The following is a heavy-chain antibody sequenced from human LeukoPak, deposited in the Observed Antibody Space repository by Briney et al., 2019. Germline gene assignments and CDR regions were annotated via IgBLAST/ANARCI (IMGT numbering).Heavy chain of an antibody. CDR2: INPRNGAT. CDR3: ARDPRDTGGSYDS. J-gene: IGHJ5*01. V-gene: IGHV1-2*02. Sequence: VSVKVSCKASGYTFTSYYIHWVRQAPGQGPDWMGYINPRNGATNYSQKFQGRLTMTRDTSISTAYMEVSSLKSDDTAVYYCARDPRDTGGSYDSWGQGTLLTVSS. CDR1: GYTFTSYY. D-gene: IGHD2-8*02.